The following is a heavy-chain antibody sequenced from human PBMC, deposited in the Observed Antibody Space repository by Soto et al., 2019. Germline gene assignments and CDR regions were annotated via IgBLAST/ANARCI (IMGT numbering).Heavy chain of an antibody. V-gene: IGHV3-15*01. CDR1: GFTFSNAW. CDR2: IKSKTDGGTT. J-gene: IGHJ6*02. Sequence: GGSLRLSCAASGFTFSNAWMSWVRQAPGKGLEWVGRIKSKTDGGTTDYAAPVKGRFTISRDDSKNTLYLQVNSLKTEDTAVYYCTTGDDIVVVPAEYYYYGMDVWGQGTTVTVSS. D-gene: IGHD2-2*01. CDR3: TTGDDIVVVPAEYYYYGMDV.